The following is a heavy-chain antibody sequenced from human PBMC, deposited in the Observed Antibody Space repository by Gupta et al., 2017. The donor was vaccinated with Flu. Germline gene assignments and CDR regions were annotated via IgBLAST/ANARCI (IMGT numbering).Heavy chain of an antibody. J-gene: IGHJ4*02. CDR3: ARNWAVYDSTGYFDY. CDR2: ISSSSSYI. D-gene: IGHD3-22*01. V-gene: IGHV3-21*01. CDR1: GFTFSTYT. Sequence: EVHLVGSGGGLVKPGGSLRLSCAASGFTFSTYTMTWVRQAPGKGLEWVSSISSSSSYIYYADSVKGRFTISRDNAKNSLYLQMYSLRAEDAAIYYCARNWAVYDSTGYFDYWGQGTLVTVSS.